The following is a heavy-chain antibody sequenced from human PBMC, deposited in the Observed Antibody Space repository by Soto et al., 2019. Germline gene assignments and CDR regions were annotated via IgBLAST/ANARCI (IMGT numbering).Heavy chain of an antibody. V-gene: IGHV3-23*01. D-gene: IGHD2-2*01. Sequence: GSLRLSCAASGFTFSSYAMSWVRQAPGKGLEWVSAISGSGGSTYYADSVKGRFTISRDNSKNTLYLQMNSLRAEDTAVYYCAKGPIVVVPAAIPWFDPWGQGTLVTVSS. CDR2: ISGSGGST. J-gene: IGHJ5*02. CDR1: GFTFSSYA. CDR3: AKGPIVVVPAAIPWFDP.